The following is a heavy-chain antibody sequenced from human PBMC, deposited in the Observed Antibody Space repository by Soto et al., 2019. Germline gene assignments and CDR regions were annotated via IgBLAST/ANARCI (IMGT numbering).Heavy chain of an antibody. CDR2: IYYTGST. Sequence: QVQLQESGPGLVKPSETLSLTCTVSGGSISNYYWSWIRQPPGMGLEWIGYIYYTGSTNYNPSLKSRVTISVDTSKNQFSLKLSSVPAADTAVYYGARVGTSWYLGMDVWGQGTTVTVSS. V-gene: IGHV4-59*01. CDR1: GGSISNYY. D-gene: IGHD6-13*01. J-gene: IGHJ6*02. CDR3: ARVGTSWYLGMDV.